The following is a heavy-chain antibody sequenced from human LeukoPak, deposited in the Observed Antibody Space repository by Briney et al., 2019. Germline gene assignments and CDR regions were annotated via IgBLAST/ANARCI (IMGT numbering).Heavy chain of an antibody. Sequence: KPSETLSLTCTVSGGSISSYYWSWIRQPPGKGLEWIGYIYYSGSTNYNPSLKSRVTISVDTSKNQFSLKLSSVTAADTAVYYCARGPRNYYYYYGMDVWGQGTTVTVSS. CDR2: IYYSGST. V-gene: IGHV4-59*01. CDR1: GGSISSYY. J-gene: IGHJ6*02. CDR3: ARGPRNYYYYYGMDV.